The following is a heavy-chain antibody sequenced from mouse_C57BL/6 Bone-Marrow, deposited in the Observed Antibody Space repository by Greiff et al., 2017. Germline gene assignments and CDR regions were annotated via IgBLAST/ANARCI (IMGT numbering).Heavy chain of an antibody. J-gene: IGHJ3*01. CDR1: GYTFTSYW. D-gene: IGHD3-2*02. CDR2: IYPSDSET. Sequence: QVHVKQPGAELVRPGSSVKLSCKASGYTFTSYWMAWVKQRPGQGLEWIGNIYPSDSETHYNQKFKDKATLTVDKSSSTAYMQLSSLTSEDSAVYYCARGGTAQAPPFAYWGQGTLVTVSA. V-gene: IGHV1-61*01. CDR3: ARGGTAQAPPFAY.